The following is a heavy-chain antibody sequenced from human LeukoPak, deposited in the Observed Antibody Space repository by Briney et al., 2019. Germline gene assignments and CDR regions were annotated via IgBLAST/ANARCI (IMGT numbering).Heavy chain of an antibody. J-gene: IGHJ3*02. CDR3: ARRGYCSSTSCYRRGTFDI. D-gene: IGHD2-2*02. CDR2: IYYSGST. V-gene: IGHV4-59*08. CDR1: GGSISSYY. Sequence: SETLSLTCTVSGGSISSYYWSWIRQPPGKGLEWIGYIYYSGSTYYNPSLKSRVTISVDTPKNQFSLKLSSVTAADTAVYYCARRGYCSSTSCYRRGTFDIWGQGTMVTVSS.